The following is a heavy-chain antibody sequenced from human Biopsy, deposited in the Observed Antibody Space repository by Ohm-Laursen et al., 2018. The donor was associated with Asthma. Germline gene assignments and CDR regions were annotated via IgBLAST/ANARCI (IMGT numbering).Heavy chain of an antibody. Sequence: SVKVSCKTSGYTFNSAGITWVRQAPGQELEWMGWISVYNGNTKVAQKLQDRVTMITDTSTSTAYMELRSLRSDDTAVYFCARAVDYSHYYGIDVWGQGTTVTVS. CDR2: ISVYNGNT. CDR1: GYTFNSAG. V-gene: IGHV1-18*01. CDR3: ARAVDYSHYYGIDV. J-gene: IGHJ6*02. D-gene: IGHD3-10*01.